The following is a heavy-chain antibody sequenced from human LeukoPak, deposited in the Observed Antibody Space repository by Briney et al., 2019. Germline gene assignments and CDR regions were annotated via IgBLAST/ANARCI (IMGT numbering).Heavy chain of an antibody. CDR1: GFTFGSYA. J-gene: IGHJ4*02. V-gene: IGHV3-23*01. Sequence: PGGSLRLSCAASGFTFGSYAMYWVRQAPGKGLEWVSAISGSDGSTYYADSVKGRFTISRDDSQNTLYLQMNSLSAEDTAVYYCAKVETSGGANCYALDYWGQGTLVTVSS. CDR3: AKVETSGGANCYALDY. CDR2: ISGSDGST. D-gene: IGHD2-2*01.